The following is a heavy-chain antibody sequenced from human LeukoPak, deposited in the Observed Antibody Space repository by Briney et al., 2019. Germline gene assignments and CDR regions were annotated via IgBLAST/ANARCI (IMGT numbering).Heavy chain of an antibody. D-gene: IGHD6-19*01. Sequence: SETLSLTCTVSGGSISSGSYYWSWIRQPAGKGLEWIGRIYTSGSTNYNPSLKSRVTISVDTSKNQFSLKLSSVTAADTAVYYCAREGRGRSSGWLYYFDYWGQGTLVTVSS. CDR1: GGSISSGSYY. J-gene: IGHJ4*02. V-gene: IGHV4-61*02. CDR2: IYTSGST. CDR3: AREGRGRSSGWLYYFDY.